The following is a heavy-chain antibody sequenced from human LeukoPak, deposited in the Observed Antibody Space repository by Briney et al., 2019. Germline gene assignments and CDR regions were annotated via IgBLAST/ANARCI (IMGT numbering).Heavy chain of an antibody. CDR1: GYTFTDYY. V-gene: IGHV1-2*02. J-gene: IGHJ5*02. CDR2: INPNSRGT. D-gene: IGHD3-3*01. CDR3: ARACPRPIWSGYYGQPDWFDP. Sequence: GASVKASSKPSGYTFTDYYTHWVRQAPAHGLESMGWINPNSRGTNYAQKFQGRVTMTRDTSISTAYMELSRLRSDDTAVYHCARACPRPIWSGYYGQPDWFDPWGQGTLVTVSS.